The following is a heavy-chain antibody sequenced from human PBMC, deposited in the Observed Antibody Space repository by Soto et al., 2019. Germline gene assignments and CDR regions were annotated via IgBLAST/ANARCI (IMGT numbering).Heavy chain of an antibody. Sequence: EVQLVESGGGLVQPGGSLRLSCAASGFTFSLYSMSWVRQAPGKGLEWVAYISRSSTGIHYADSVKGRFTISRDDATNSRHLQMNSLRDGDTDVYYCARAVTWCLDVWGQGTTVSISS. CDR2: ISRSSTGI. D-gene: IGHD2-8*01. V-gene: IGHV3-48*02. CDR1: GFTFSLYS. J-gene: IGHJ6*02. CDR3: ARAVTWCLDV.